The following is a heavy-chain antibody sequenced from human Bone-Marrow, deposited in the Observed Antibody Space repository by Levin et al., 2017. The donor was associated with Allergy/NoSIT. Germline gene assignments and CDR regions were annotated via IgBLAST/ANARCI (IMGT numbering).Heavy chain of an antibody. J-gene: IGHJ4*02. Sequence: GESLKISCAASGFTVSTKYMTWVRQAPGKGLEWVSFIYSSGNTYYADSVKGRFTISRDNSKNTLYLQMHGLRVEDTAVYYCASAAHYGSGTYGLLDYWGQGTLVTVSS. CDR2: IYSSGNT. D-gene: IGHD3-10*01. CDR1: GFTVSTKY. CDR3: ASAAHYGSGTYGLLDY. V-gene: IGHV3-53*01.